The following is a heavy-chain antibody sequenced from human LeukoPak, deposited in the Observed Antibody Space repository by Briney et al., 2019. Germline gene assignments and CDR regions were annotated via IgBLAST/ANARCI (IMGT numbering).Heavy chain of an antibody. D-gene: IGHD1-26*01. V-gene: IGHV3-15*07. CDR3: TTKRVGAPAFDY. Sequence: GSLRLSCAASGVSFSNACVNWVRQAPGKGLEWVGRIKSKIDGGTIDYAAPVKGRFTISRDDSKNTPYLQMNSLKTEDTAVYYCTTKRVGAPAFDYWGQGTLVTVSS. J-gene: IGHJ4*02. CDR2: IKSKIDGGTI. CDR1: GVSFSNAC.